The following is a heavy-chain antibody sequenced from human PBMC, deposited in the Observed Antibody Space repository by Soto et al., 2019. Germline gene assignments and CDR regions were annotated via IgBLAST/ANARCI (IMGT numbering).Heavy chain of an antibody. CDR2: ISYDGSNK. D-gene: IGHD3-10*01. CDR3: AKDLGSGKLYYYYAKDV. V-gene: IGHV3-30*18. CDR1: GFIFSRYG. J-gene: IGHJ6*02. Sequence: QGQLVESGGGVVQPGTPLRLSCEASGFIFSRYGMHWVRQAPGKWLEWVAVISYDGSNKYYAESVKGRFIISRDKSENTVYLQMNSLRAEDTAVYYCAKDLGSGKLYYYYAKDVWCQGTTITVSS.